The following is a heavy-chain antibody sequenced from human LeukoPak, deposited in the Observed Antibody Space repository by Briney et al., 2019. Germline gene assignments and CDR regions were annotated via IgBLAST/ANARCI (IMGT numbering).Heavy chain of an antibody. V-gene: IGHV3-33*01. D-gene: IGHD4-23*01. J-gene: IGHJ4*02. CDR1: GFTFSSYG. CDR3: ARDRGGLDY. CDR2: IWYDGSNK. Sequence: SGRSLRLSCAASGFTFSSYGMHWVRQAPGKGLEWVAVIWYDGSNKYYADSVKGRFTIPRDNSKNTLYLQMNSLRAEDTAVYYCARDRGGLDYWGQGTLVTVSS.